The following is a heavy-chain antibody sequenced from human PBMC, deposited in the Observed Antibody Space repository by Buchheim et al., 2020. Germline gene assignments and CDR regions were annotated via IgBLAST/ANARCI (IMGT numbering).Heavy chain of an antibody. CDR1: GFTVNNKY. D-gene: IGHD4-17*01. Sequence: EVHLVESGGDLVQPGESLRLSCAASGFTVNNKYMTWVRQAPGKGLECVSIIHGGGATYYAESMKGRFTISRDNSRNILYLHMNSLRVEDTAVYYCASRPDGDYPSFDFWGLGTL. CDR2: IHGGGAT. J-gene: IGHJ4*02. CDR3: ASRPDGDYPSFDF. V-gene: IGHV3-66*01.